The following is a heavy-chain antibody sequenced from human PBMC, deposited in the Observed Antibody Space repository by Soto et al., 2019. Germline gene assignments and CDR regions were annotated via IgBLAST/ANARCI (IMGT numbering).Heavy chain of an antibody. Sequence: PSETLSLTCTVSGGSISSYYWSWIRQPPGKGLEWIGYIYYSGSTNYNPSLKSRVTISVDTSKNQFSLKLSPVTAADTAVYYCARVEAVAGTEYFQHWGQGTLVTVSS. CDR2: IYYSGST. CDR3: ARVEAVAGTEYFQH. D-gene: IGHD6-19*01. J-gene: IGHJ1*01. V-gene: IGHV4-59*01. CDR1: GGSISSYY.